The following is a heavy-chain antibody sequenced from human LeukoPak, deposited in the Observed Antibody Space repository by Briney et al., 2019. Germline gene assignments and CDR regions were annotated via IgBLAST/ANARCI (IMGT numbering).Heavy chain of an antibody. CDR3: ALRPPYSSGVGMDV. Sequence: SVKVSCKASGGTFSSYAISWVRQAPGQGLEWMGRIIPILGIANYAQKFQGRVTITADKSTSTAYMELSSLRSEDTAVYYCALRPPYSSGVGMDVCGQGTTVTVSS. V-gene: IGHV1-69*04. D-gene: IGHD2-15*01. CDR1: GGTFSSYA. CDR2: IIPILGIA. J-gene: IGHJ6*02.